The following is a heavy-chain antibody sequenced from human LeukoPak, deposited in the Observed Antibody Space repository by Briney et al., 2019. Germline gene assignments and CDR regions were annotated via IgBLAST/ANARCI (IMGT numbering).Heavy chain of an antibody. V-gene: IGHV3-23*01. J-gene: IGHJ4*02. CDR2: TSGSGGTT. D-gene: IGHD1-26*01. CDR1: GFTFSSYA. CDR3: ARRLGGANSFDY. Sequence: GSLRLSCAASGFTFSSYAMSWVRQAPGKGLEWVSLTSGSGGTTYYADSVKGRFTISRDNSKNTLYLQMNSLRDEDTAVYYCARRLGGANSFDYWGQGTLVTVSS.